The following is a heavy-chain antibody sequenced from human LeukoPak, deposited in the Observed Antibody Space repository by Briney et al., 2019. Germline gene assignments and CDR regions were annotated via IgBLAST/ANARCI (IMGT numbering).Heavy chain of an antibody. D-gene: IGHD3-9*01. V-gene: IGHV3-30-3*01. J-gene: IGHJ5*02. CDR3: ARDLRRPGYVFWFDP. CDR2: ISYDGSNK. CDR1: GFTFSSYA. Sequence: PGRSLRLSCAASGFTFSSYAMHWVRQAPGKGLEWVAVISYDGSNKYYADSVKGRFTISRDNSKNTLYLQMNSLRAEDTAVYYCARDLRRPGYVFWFDPWGQGTLVTVSS.